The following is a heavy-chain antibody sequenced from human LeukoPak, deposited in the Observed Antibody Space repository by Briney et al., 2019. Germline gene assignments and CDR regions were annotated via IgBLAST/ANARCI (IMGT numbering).Heavy chain of an antibody. CDR3: ALLAYCGGACSSWFDP. V-gene: IGHV1-2*02. CDR1: GYTFTGYY. J-gene: IGHJ5*02. D-gene: IGHD2-21*02. CDR2: INPNSGGT. Sequence: ASVKVSCKASGYTFTGYYMHWVRQAPGQGLEWMGWINPNSGGTNYAQKFQGRVTMTRDTSISTAYMELSRLRSDDTAVYYCALLAYCGGACSSWFDPWGQGTLVTVSS.